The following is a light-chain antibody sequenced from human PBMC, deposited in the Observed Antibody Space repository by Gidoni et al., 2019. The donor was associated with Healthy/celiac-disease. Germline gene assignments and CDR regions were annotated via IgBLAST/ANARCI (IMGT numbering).Light chain of an antibody. CDR1: QSVSSSY. Sequence: EIVLTQSPGTLSLSPGERATLSCRASQSVSSSYLAWYQQKPGQAPRLLIYGASSRATGIPDRFSGSGSGTDFTLTISRLEPEDVAVYYCQQYGSSPSSFGQXTKLEIK. J-gene: IGKJ2*04. V-gene: IGKV3-20*01. CDR2: GAS. CDR3: QQYGSSPSS.